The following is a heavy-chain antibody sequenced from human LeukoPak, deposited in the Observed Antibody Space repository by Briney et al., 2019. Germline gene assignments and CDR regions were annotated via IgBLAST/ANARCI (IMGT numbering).Heavy chain of an antibody. CDR3: AGRSLCCGGDCYSEFDY. V-gene: IGHV4-34*01. Sequence: SETLSLTCAVYGGSFSGYYWSWVRQPPGKGLEWIGEINHSGSTNYNPSLKRRVTISVDTSKNQFTLKLSFVTAADTAVYYCAGRSLCCGGDCYSEFDYWGQGTLVTVSS. CDR2: INHSGST. CDR1: GGSFSGYY. D-gene: IGHD2-21*02. J-gene: IGHJ4*02.